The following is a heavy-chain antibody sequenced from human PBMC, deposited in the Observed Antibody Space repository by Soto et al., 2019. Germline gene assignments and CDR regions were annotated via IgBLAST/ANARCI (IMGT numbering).Heavy chain of an antibody. CDR2: ISGSGGST. J-gene: IGHJ4*02. CDR3: AKGLEGYGIPRPRYYFDY. V-gene: IGHV3-23*01. CDR1: GFTFSSYA. D-gene: IGHD2-8*01. Sequence: EVQLLESGGGLVQPGGSLRLSCAASGFTFSSYAMSWVRQAPGKGLEWVSAISGSGGSTYYADSVKGRFTISRDNSKNTLYLQMNSLRAEDTAVYYCAKGLEGYGIPRPRYYFDYWGQGTLVTVSS.